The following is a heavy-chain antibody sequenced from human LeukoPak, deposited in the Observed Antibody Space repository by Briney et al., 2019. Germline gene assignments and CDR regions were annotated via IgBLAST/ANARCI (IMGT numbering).Heavy chain of an antibody. V-gene: IGHV4-34*01. D-gene: IGHD6-19*01. CDR1: GGSFSGYY. J-gene: IGHJ4*02. CDR3: ARAVYSSGWYEYYFDY. Sequence: KPSETLSLTCAVYGGSFSGYYRSWIRQPPGKGLEWIGEINHSGSTNYNPSLKSRVTISVDTSKNQFSLKLSSVTAADTAVYYCARAVYSSGWYEYYFDYWGQGTLVTVSS. CDR2: INHSGST.